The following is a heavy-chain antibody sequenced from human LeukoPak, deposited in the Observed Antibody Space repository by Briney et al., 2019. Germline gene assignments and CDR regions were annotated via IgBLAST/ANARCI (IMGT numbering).Heavy chain of an antibody. Sequence: SVKVSCKASGGTFSSYAVSWVRQAPGQGLEWMGRIIPILGIANYAQKFQGRVTITADKSTSTAYMELSSLRSEDTAVYYCASTVVGATYDYWGQGTLVTVSS. J-gene: IGHJ4*02. V-gene: IGHV1-69*04. D-gene: IGHD1-26*01. CDR2: IIPILGIA. CDR1: GGTFSSYA. CDR3: ASTVVGATYDY.